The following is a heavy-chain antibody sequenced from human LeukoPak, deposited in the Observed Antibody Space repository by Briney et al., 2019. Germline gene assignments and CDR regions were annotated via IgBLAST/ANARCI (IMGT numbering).Heavy chain of an antibody. Sequence: GGSLRLSCAASGFTFSSCGMHWVRQAPGKGLDWVAVISNDGSKKYYADSVKGRFTISSDNSKNTLSLQVSSLRTEDTAVYYCAKDRYSYAFEYSDSWGQGTLVTVSS. D-gene: IGHD5-18*01. CDR1: GFTFSSCG. CDR3: AKDRYSYAFEYSDS. J-gene: IGHJ4*02. CDR2: ISNDGSKK. V-gene: IGHV3-30*18.